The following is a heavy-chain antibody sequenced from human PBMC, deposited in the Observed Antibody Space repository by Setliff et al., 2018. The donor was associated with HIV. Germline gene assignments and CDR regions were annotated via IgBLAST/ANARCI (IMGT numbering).Heavy chain of an antibody. V-gene: IGHV3-33*01. J-gene: IGHJ4*02. CDR2: IWYDGSHE. CDR1: GFIFDRYG. Sequence: GGSLRLSCAASGFIFDRYGMHWVRQAPGKGLEWVALIWYDGSHETYADSVRGRFSISRDNSKNTLYLQMDSLRPEDTGFYYCARDLVTYYDSSGYDYWGQGTLVTISS. CDR3: ARDLVTYYDSSGYDY. D-gene: IGHD3-22*01.